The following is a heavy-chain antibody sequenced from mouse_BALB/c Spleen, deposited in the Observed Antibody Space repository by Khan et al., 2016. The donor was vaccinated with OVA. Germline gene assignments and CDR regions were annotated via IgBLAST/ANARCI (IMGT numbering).Heavy chain of an antibody. V-gene: IGHV1-77*01. J-gene: IGHJ3*01. CDR3: ARSYDGAWFAY. CDR2: IYPGSGST. Sequence: QVQLKQSGPELVKPGASVKMSCKASGYTFSDYVMSWVKLRTGQGLEWIGEIYPGSGSTYYNVKFKGKATLTADKSSNTAYMQLSSLTSEDSAVYFCARSYDGAWFAYWGQGTLVTVS. CDR1: GYTFSDYV. D-gene: IGHD1-1*01.